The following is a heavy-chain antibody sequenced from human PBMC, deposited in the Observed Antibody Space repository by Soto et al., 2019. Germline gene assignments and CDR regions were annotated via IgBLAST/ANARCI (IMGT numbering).Heavy chain of an antibody. Sequence: ESLSLACPVSGGSMTSYYRTWIRQPAGKGLEWIGRVYSSGGTHYNPSLKRRVTISLDTSKNQFSLRLLSVTDAATAVYFCARGQRFSDWFDPWGQGTLVTVYS. D-gene: IGHD3-3*01. J-gene: IGHJ5*02. CDR2: VYSSGGT. CDR3: ARGQRFSDWFDP. CDR1: GGSMTSYY. V-gene: IGHV4-4*07.